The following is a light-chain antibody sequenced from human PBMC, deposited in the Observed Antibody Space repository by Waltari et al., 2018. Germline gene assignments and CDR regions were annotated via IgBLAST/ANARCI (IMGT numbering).Light chain of an antibody. V-gene: IGKV3-20*01. CDR3: QQYDGSVVT. Sequence: EIVLTQSPGTLSVSPGERVTVSFRASQTITGSWLTWYHQKPGQAPRLLIYGASNRAPGIPDRVSGSGSGTDFTLTISRLEPEDSAVYYCQQYDGSVVTFGGGTKVEIK. CDR1: QTITGSW. J-gene: IGKJ4*01. CDR2: GAS.